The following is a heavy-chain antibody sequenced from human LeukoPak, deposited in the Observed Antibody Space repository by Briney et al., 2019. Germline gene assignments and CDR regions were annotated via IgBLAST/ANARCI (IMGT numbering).Heavy chain of an antibody. CDR2: IYYSGST. D-gene: IGHD4-17*01. CDR3: ARVATVTSAFDI. Sequence: SETLSLTCTVPGGSISSYYWSWIRQPPGKGLEWIGYIYYSGSTNYNPSLKSRVTISVDTSKNQFSLKLSSVTAADTAVYYCARVATVTSAFDIWGQGTMVTVSS. V-gene: IGHV4-59*01. CDR1: GGSISSYY. J-gene: IGHJ3*02.